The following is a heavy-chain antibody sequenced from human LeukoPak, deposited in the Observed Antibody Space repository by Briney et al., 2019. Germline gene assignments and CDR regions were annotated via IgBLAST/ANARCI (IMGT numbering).Heavy chain of an antibody. CDR2: VYYSGST. CDR1: GGSISTSDYY. D-gene: IGHD2-15*01. V-gene: IGHV4-39*01. CDR3: ARRPSTYCSGGTCYFFDD. J-gene: IGHJ4*02. Sequence: SETLSLTCTVSGGSISTSDYYWGWIRQPPGKGLEWIGSVYYSGSTYYTPSLRSRVTISLDTSKNQFSLKLSSVTAADTAVYYCARRPSTYCSGGTCYFFDDWGRGTLVTVSS.